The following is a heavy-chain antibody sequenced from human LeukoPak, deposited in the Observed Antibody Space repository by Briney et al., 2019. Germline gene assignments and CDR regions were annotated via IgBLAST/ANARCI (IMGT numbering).Heavy chain of an antibody. Sequence: GGSLRLSCAASGFTFSTYDMHWVRQATGKGLEWVSAIGAAGDTYYPGSVKGRFTISRDNARNTLYLQMNSLRVEDTAMYYCARAVTYFYGSVTYDWFDPWGQGTLVTVSS. CDR3: ARAVTYFYGSVTYDWFDP. V-gene: IGHV3-13*01. D-gene: IGHD3-10*01. CDR1: GFTFSTYD. CDR2: IGAAGDT. J-gene: IGHJ5*02.